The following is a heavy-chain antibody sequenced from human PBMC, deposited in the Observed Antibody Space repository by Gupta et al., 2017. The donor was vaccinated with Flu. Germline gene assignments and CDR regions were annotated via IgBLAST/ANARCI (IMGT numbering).Heavy chain of an antibody. Sequence: QAQLVQSGGGVGQPGTSLRLSCAASGLAFSDCGMHWVRQAPGKGLEWMAVMSDDGSNQRYADSVRGRFTISRDNSKNTLLLQMNSLRADDTAVYYCAKGGRHNWNYDGDYWGQGTLVTVSS. CDR2: MSDDGSNQ. CDR3: AKGGRHNWNYDGDY. D-gene: IGHD1-7*01. V-gene: IGHV3-30*18. CDR1: GLAFSDCG. J-gene: IGHJ4*02.